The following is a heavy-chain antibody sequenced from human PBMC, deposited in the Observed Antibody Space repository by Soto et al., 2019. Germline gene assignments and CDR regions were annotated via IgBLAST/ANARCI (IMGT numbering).Heavy chain of an antibody. Sequence: PGGSLRLSCAASGFTFSSYGMHWVRQAPGKGLEWVAVISYDGSNKYYADSVKGRFTISRDNSKNTLYLQMNSLRAEDTAVYYCAKDLKGVELLWSEDNMDVWGKGTTVTVSS. V-gene: IGHV3-30*18. CDR3: AKDLKGVELLWSEDNMDV. D-gene: IGHD3-10*01. CDR1: GFTFSSYG. J-gene: IGHJ6*03. CDR2: ISYDGSNK.